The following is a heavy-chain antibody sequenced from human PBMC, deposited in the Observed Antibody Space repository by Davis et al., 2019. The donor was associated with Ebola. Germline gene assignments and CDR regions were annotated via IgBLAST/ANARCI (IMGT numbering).Heavy chain of an antibody. Sequence: ASVTVSCKASGYTFTSYGISWVRQAPGHGLEWMGWISAYNGNTNYAQKLQGRVTMTTDTSTSTAYMELRSLRSDDTAVYYCARDYESSGWFDYWGQGTLVTVSS. J-gene: IGHJ4*02. CDR2: ISAYNGNT. D-gene: IGHD6-19*01. CDR1: GYTFTSYG. V-gene: IGHV1-18*01. CDR3: ARDYESSGWFDY.